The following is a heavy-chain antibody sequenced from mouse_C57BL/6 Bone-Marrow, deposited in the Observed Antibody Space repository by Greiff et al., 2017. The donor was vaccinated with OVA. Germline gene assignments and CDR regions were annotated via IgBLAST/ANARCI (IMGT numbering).Heavy chain of an antibody. J-gene: IGHJ1*03. CDR1: GFSLSTFGMG. CDR2: IWWDDDK. V-gene: IGHV8-8*01. Sequence: ESGPGILQPSQTLSLTCSFSGFSLSTFGMGVGWIRQPSGKGLEWLAHIWWDDDKYYNPALKSRLTISKDTSKNQVFLKIANVDTADTATYYCARNYYGSSSYWYFDVWGTGTTVTVSS. CDR3: ARNYYGSSSYWYFDV. D-gene: IGHD1-1*01.